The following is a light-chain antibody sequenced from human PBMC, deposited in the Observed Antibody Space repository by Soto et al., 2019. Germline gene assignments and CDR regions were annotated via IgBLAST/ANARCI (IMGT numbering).Light chain of an antibody. CDR1: SNDIGLYNY. Sequence: QSALAQPASVSGSPGQSITISCTGTSNDIGLYNYVSWYQQHPGKAPKLIIYVVSSRPSGISNRFSASKSGNTASLTISGLQAEDEADYYCQSYDSSLSGPYVFGTGTKLTVL. V-gene: IGLV2-14*01. CDR2: VVS. CDR3: QSYDSSLSGPYV. J-gene: IGLJ1*01.